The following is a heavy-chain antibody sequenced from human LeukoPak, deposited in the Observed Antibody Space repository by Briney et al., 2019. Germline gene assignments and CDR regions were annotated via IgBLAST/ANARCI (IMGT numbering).Heavy chain of an antibody. V-gene: IGHV4-59*01. CDR3: ARGLACSSTSCAGHNWFDP. D-gene: IGHD2-2*01. J-gene: IGHJ5*02. CDR2: IYYSGST. Sequence: SGTLSLTCTVSGGSISSYYWSWIRQPPGKGLEWIGYIYYSGSTNYNPSLKSRVTISVDTSKNQFSLKLSSVTAADTAVYYCARGLACSSTSCAGHNWFDPWGQGTLVTVSS. CDR1: GGSISSYY.